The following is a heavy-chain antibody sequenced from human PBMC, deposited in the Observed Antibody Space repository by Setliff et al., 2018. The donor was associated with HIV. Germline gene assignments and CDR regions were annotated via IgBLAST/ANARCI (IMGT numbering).Heavy chain of an antibody. J-gene: IGHJ6*03. V-gene: IGHV4-31*03. CDR3: ARYCGGDCYPSAYYMDV. D-gene: IGHD2-21*01. CDR2: IYYSGRT. CDR1: GGSISSGGYY. Sequence: PSETLSLTCTVSGGSISSGGYYWSWIRQHPGKGLEWIGYIYYSGRTYYNPSLKSRVTISVDTSEIQFSLKLSSVTAADTAVYYCARYCGGDCYPSAYYMDVWGKGTTVPSP.